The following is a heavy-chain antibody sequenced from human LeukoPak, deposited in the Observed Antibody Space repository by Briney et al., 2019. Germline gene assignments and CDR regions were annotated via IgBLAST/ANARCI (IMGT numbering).Heavy chain of an antibody. D-gene: IGHD2-15*01. CDR2: IYYSGST. CDR1: GGSISSYY. Sequence: PSETLSLTCTVSGGSISSYYWSWIRQPPGKGLEWIGYIYYSGSTNYNPSLKSRVTISVDTSKNQFSLKLSSVTAADTAVHYCARHGYCSGGSCYSVPRTNDAFDIWGQGTMVTVSS. CDR3: ARHGYCSGGSCYSVPRTNDAFDI. V-gene: IGHV4-59*08. J-gene: IGHJ3*02.